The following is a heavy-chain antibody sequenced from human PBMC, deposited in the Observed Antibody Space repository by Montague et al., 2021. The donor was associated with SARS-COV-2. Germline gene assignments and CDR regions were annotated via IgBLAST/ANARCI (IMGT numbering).Heavy chain of an antibody. Sequence: SETLSLTCTVSGGSISSSSYYWGWIRQPPGKGLEWIGYIYYSGXTXYXXXXKXRVTILVETSKNQFSLKLSSVTAADTAVYYCARQPTRGITIFGVVTDYGMDVWGQGTTVTVSS. V-gene: IGHV4-39*01. CDR3: ARQPTRGITIFGVVTDYGMDV. CDR1: GGSISSSSYY. J-gene: IGHJ6*02. D-gene: IGHD3-3*01. CDR2: IYYSGXT.